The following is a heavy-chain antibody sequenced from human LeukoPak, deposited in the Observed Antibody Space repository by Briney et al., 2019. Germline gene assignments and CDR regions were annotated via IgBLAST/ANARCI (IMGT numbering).Heavy chain of an antibody. Sequence: GGSLRLSCAASGFTFTTYSINWVRLAPGKGLEWVSYISSGSSTIYYADSVKGRFTVSRDNAKNSLYLQMNSLRDEDTALYYCARIVDYNGNGDLSYWGQGTLVTVSS. CDR1: GFTFTTYS. J-gene: IGHJ4*02. V-gene: IGHV3-48*02. D-gene: IGHD4-23*01. CDR2: ISSGSSTI. CDR3: ARIVDYNGNGDLSY.